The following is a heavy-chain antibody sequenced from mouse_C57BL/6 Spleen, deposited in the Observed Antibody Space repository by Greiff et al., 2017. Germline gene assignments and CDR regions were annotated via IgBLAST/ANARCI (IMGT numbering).Heavy chain of an antibody. CDR1: GFNIKDYY. CDR2: IDPEDGDT. CDR3: TTQTAQATFAY. D-gene: IGHD3-2*02. J-gene: IGHJ3*01. Sequence: VQLKQSGAELVRPGASVKLSCTASGFNIKDYYMHWVKQRPEQGLEWIGRIDPEDGDTAYAPKFQGKATMTADTSSNTAYLQLSSLTSEDTAVYYCTTQTAQATFAYWGQGTLVTVSA. V-gene: IGHV14-1*01.